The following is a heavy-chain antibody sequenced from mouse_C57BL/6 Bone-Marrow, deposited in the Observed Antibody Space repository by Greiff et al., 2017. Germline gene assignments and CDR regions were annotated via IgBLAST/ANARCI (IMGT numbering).Heavy chain of an antibody. V-gene: IGHV5-6*01. CDR1: GFTFSSYG. D-gene: IGHD1-1*01. Sequence: VQLKESVGDLVKPGGSLKLSCAASGFTFSSYGMSWVRQTPDKRLEWVATISSGGSYTYYPDSVKGRFTISRDNAKNTLYLQLSSLKSEDTAMYYCASYYYGSSGWGQGTLVTVAA. CDR3: ASYYYGSSG. J-gene: IGHJ3*01. CDR2: ISSGGSYT.